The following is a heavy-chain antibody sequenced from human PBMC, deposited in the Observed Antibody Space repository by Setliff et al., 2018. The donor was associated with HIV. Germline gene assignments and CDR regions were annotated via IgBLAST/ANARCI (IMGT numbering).Heavy chain of an antibody. CDR2: LYFTGST. D-gene: IGHD3-22*01. V-gene: IGHV4-39*01. Sequence: KSSETLSLTCSVSGGSVSSGSYYWGWIRQPPGKGLEWIGTLYFTGSTYYNPSLKSRVTISVDTSKNQFSLKLSSVTAADTAVYYCAAGLHYYDSTGYPLTFDYWGQGALVTVSS. J-gene: IGHJ4*02. CDR1: GGSVSSGSYY. CDR3: AAGLHYYDSTGYPLTFDY.